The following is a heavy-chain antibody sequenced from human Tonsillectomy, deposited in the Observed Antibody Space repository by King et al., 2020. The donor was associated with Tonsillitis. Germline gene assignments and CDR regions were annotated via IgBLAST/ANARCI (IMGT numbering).Heavy chain of an antibody. Sequence: VQLVESGAEVKKPGASVKVSCTASGYTFTGYYMHWVRQAPGQGLEWMGWINPNSGGTNYAQKFQGRVTMTRDTSISTAYMELSRLRSDDTAVYYCVRDSRIWFGSNDAFDIWGQGTMVTVSS. CDR1: GYTFTGYY. V-gene: IGHV1-2*02. J-gene: IGHJ3*02. CDR3: VRDSRIWFGSNDAFDI. CDR2: INPNSGGT. D-gene: IGHD3-10*01.